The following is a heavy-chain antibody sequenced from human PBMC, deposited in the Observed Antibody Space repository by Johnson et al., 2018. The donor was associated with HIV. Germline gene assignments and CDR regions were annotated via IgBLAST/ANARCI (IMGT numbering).Heavy chain of an antibody. D-gene: IGHD5-18*01. CDR1: GFTVNGNY. V-gene: IGHV3-20*04. J-gene: IGHJ3*02. Sequence: EVQLVESGGGLVQPGGSLRLSCAVSGFTVNGNYMSWVRQAPGKGLEWVSGINWNGGSTGYADSVKGRFTISRDNAKNSLYLQMNSLRAEDTALYYCARDRGSYGTSDAFDIWGQGTMVTVSS. CDR3: ARDRGSYGTSDAFDI. CDR2: INWNGGST.